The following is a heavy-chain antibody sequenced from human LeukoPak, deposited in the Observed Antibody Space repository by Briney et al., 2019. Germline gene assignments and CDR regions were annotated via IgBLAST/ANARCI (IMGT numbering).Heavy chain of an antibody. Sequence: ASVKVSCKASGYTLTSYDINWVRQATGQGLEWMGWINPNSGGTNYAQKLQGRVTMTTDTSTSTAYMELRSLRSDDTAVYYCARVGKQPEGFFDYWGQGTLVTVSS. J-gene: IGHJ4*02. CDR3: ARVGKQPEGFFDY. CDR2: INPNSGGT. CDR1: GYTLTSYD. D-gene: IGHD1-14*01. V-gene: IGHV1-18*01.